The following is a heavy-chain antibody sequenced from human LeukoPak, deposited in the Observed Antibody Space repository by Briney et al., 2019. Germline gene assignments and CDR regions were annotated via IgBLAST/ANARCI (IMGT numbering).Heavy chain of an antibody. CDR3: ASSSSSSRGCFDY. D-gene: IGHD6-6*01. Sequence: SETLSLTCTVSGGSISSYYWSWIRQPPRKGLEWIGYIYYSGSTSYNPSLKSRVTISVDTSKNQFSLKLSSVTAADTAVYYCASSSSSSRGCFDYWGQGTLVTVSS. V-gene: IGHV4-59*01. CDR1: GGSISSYY. CDR2: IYYSGST. J-gene: IGHJ4*02.